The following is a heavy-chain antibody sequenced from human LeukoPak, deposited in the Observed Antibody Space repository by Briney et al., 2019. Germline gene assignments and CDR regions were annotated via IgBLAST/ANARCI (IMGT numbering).Heavy chain of an antibody. CDR3: ARAHSSSWGLDY. CDR2: IYYSGST. D-gene: IGHD6-13*01. Sequence: SETLSLTCTVSGGSISSSSYYWGWIRQPPGKGLEWIGSIYYSGSTYYNPSLKSRVTISVDTSKNQFSLKLSSVTAADTAVYYCARAHSSSWGLDYWGQGTLVTVSS. J-gene: IGHJ4*02. V-gene: IGHV4-39*07. CDR1: GGSISSSSYY.